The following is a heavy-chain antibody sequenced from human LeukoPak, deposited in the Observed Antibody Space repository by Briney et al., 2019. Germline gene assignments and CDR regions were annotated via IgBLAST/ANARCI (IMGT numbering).Heavy chain of an antibody. D-gene: IGHD2-21*02. CDR2: INPSDGST. Sequence: GASVKVSCKASGYTFSSYFMHWVRLAPGQGLEWMGIINPSDGSTSYARELQGRVTMTRDTSTGTVYMELSGLRSEDTAVYYCARMDVTFGLIGDYWGQGTLVTVSS. J-gene: IGHJ4*02. CDR1: GYTFSSYF. CDR3: ARMDVTFGLIGDY. V-gene: IGHV1-46*01.